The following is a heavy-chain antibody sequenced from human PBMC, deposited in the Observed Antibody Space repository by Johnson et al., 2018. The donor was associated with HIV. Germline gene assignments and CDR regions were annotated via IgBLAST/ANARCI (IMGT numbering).Heavy chain of an antibody. V-gene: IGHV3-30*04. CDR1: GFTFSTYA. Sequence: QVQLVESGGGVAQPGRSLRLSCAASGFTFSTYAFHWVRQAPGKGLDWVAVISYEGSNKYYADSVKGRFTISRDNSKNTLYLQMNSLRAEDTAVYYCARAGYYYDSSGIFIPQDAFDIWGQGTMVTVSS. CDR2: ISYEGSNK. J-gene: IGHJ3*02. D-gene: IGHD3-22*01. CDR3: ARAGYYYDSSGIFIPQDAFDI.